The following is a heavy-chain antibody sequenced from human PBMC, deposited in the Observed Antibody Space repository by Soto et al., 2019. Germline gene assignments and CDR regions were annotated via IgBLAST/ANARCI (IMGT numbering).Heavy chain of an antibody. CDR3: AGRSSLASVQVYFGEISNYNWFDP. CDR2: IYRSGST. J-gene: IGHJ5*02. D-gene: IGHD3-10*01. V-gene: IGHV4-39*01. Sequence: QLQLQESGPGLVKPSETLSLTCTVSNGSISSAIYYWGWIRQPPGKGLEWIGSIYRSGSTYYNPSLQGRVTISVDTSKNQFSLKLSSVTAADTAVYFCAGRSSLASVQVYFGEISNYNWFDPWGQGTLVTVSS. CDR1: NGSISSAIYY.